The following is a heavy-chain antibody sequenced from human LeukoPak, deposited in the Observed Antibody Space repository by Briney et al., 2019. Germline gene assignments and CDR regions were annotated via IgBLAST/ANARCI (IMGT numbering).Heavy chain of an antibody. CDR1: GFTFSSYW. J-gene: IGHJ4*02. CDR3: ASAPDCIGGRGRFDY. CDR2: IKQDGSKK. D-gene: IGHD2-15*01. V-gene: IGHV3-7*03. Sequence: GGSLRLSCAVSGFTFSSYWMRWVRQAPGKGLEWVANIKQDGSKKYYVDSVKGRFTISRDNPKNSLYLQMNSLRAEDTAVYYCASAPDCIGGRGRFDYWGQGTLVTVSS.